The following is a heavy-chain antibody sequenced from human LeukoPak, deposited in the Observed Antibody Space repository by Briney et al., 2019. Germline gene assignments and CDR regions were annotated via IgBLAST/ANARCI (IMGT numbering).Heavy chain of an antibody. D-gene: IGHD3-10*01. Sequence: SETLSLTCTVSGGSISSSSYYWGWIRQPPGKGLEWIGSIYYSGSTYYNPSLKSRVTISVDTSKNQFSLKLSSVTAADTAVYYCATPLLWFGELLQDYWGQGTLVTVSS. CDR3: ATPLLWFGELLQDY. CDR1: GGSISSSSYY. CDR2: IYYSGST. V-gene: IGHV4-39*01. J-gene: IGHJ4*02.